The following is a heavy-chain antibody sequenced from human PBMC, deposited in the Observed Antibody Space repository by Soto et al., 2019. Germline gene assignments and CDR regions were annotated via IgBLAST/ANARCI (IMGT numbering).Heavy chain of an antibody. J-gene: IGHJ4*02. Sequence: SETLSLTCTVSGGSISSYYWSWIRQPPGKGLEWIGYIYNSGSTNHNPSLKSRVTISVDTSKNQFSLKLSSVTAADTAVYYCARHLYAVATSHYWGQVTPVTVSS. D-gene: IGHD5-12*01. CDR1: GGSISSYY. V-gene: IGHV4-59*08. CDR2: IYNSGST. CDR3: ARHLYAVATSHY.